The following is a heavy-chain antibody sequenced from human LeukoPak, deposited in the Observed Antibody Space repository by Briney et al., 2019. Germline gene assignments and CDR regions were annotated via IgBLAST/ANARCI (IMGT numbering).Heavy chain of an antibody. D-gene: IGHD3-22*01. CDR2: ISGSGGST. J-gene: IGHJ4*02. Sequence: GGSLRLSCAASGFTFSSYAMSWVRQAPGKGLEWVSAISGSGGSTYYADSVKGRFTIPRDNSKNTLFLQMNSLRAEDTAVYYCAKHPDPYYYDSSGYYPHWGQGTLVTVSS. V-gene: IGHV3-23*01. CDR1: GFTFSSYA. CDR3: AKHPDPYYYDSSGYYPH.